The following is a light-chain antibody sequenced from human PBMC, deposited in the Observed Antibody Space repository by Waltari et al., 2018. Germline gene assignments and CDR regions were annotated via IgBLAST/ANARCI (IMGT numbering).Light chain of an antibody. CDR3: TSPGRDNLV. Sequence: QSALTQPPSASGSPGQSVTISCTGTSSDIGGYNYVSWYQHHPGKAPKLLIYDVSQRPSGVPDRVSGSKSANTASLTVSGLQAEDEADYYGTSPGRDNLVFGGGTKLTVL. V-gene: IGLV2-8*01. J-gene: IGLJ3*02. CDR1: SSDIGGYNY. CDR2: DVS.